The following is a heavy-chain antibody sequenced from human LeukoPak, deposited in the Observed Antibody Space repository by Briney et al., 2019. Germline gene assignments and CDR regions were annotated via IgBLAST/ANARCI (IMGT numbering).Heavy chain of an antibody. D-gene: IGHD2-21*01. CDR3: ARVLGDYDAFDI. CDR1: GFTVSSSY. CDR2: IGNDGRT. J-gene: IGHJ3*02. Sequence: HPGGSLRLSCAASGFTVSSSYMSWVRQAPGKGLECVSVIGNDGRTYYANSVKGRFTISRDISKNMQYLQMNSLRDDDTAVYYCARVLGDYDAFDIWGQGTMVTVSS. V-gene: IGHV3-53*01.